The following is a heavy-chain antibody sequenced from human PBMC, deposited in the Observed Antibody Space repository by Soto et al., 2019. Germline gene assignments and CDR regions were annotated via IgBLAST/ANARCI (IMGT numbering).Heavy chain of an antibody. J-gene: IGHJ4*02. D-gene: IGHD6-19*01. Sequence: EVQVWESGGDLVQPGGSLRLSCEASGFTFSNCAMSWVRQAPGKGLEWVSGISGTGRSTFYADSVKDRFTISRDNSKKTVYLQMTSLRAEDTAVYYCAKGNTSGWYFFDYWGQGTLVTVSS. V-gene: IGHV3-23*01. CDR1: GFTFSNCA. CDR2: ISGTGRST. CDR3: AKGNTSGWYFFDY.